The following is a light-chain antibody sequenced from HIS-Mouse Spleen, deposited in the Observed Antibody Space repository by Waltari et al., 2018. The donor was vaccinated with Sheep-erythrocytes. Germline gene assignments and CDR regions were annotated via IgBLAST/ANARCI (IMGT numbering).Light chain of an antibody. V-gene: IGKV2-28*01. CDR2: LGA. Sequence: DIVMTQSPLSLPVTPGEPASISCRSSQSLLHSNGYNYLGWYLQKPGQSPHRLIYLGANRASGVPDRLSGSGSGTDFSMRISRVEADDVGVYYCMHALQTMYTFGQGTKLEIK. J-gene: IGKJ2*01. CDR1: QSLLHSNGYNY. CDR3: MHALQTMYT.